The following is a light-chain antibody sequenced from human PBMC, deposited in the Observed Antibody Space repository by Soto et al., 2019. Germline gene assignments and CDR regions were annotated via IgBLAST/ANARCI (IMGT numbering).Light chain of an antibody. CDR2: AAS. Sequence: DIQMTQSPSSLSASVGDRVTITCRASQYIGIYLNWYPKKPGKAPKVLIHAASRVQSGVPSTFSASGSWTDFALTISSLQPDDVETDYCQHYNSYSEAFGQGTKVDIK. CDR1: QYIGIY. J-gene: IGKJ1*01. V-gene: IGKV1-39*01. CDR3: QHYNSYSEA.